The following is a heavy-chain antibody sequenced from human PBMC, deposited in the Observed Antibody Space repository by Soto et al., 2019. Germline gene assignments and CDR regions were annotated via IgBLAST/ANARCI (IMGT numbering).Heavy chain of an antibody. J-gene: IGHJ6*02. CDR3: AREPTAAAGIYYYYGMDV. Sequence: GVLRLSCAASGFTFSSYAMSWVRQAPGKGLEWVSAISGSGGSTYYADSVKGRFTISRDNSKNTLYLQMNSLRAEDTAVYYCAREPTAAAGIYYYYGMDVWGQGTTVTVSS. D-gene: IGHD6-13*01. CDR2: ISGSGGST. CDR1: GFTFSSYA. V-gene: IGHV3-23*01.